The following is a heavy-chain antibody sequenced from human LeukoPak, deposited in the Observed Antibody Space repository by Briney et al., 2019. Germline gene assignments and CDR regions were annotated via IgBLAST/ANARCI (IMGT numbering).Heavy chain of an antibody. CDR1: GFTFSNYG. Sequence: AGGSLRLSCAASGFTFSNYGMSWVRQAPGQGLEWVARIKSKTDGETTDYAAPVKGRFTISRDDSKNTLYLQMNSLKTEDTAVYYCTTDYYDYVWGSYRPDYWGQGTLVTVSS. CDR2: IKSKTDGETT. D-gene: IGHD3-16*02. V-gene: IGHV3-15*01. J-gene: IGHJ4*02. CDR3: TTDYYDYVWGSYRPDY.